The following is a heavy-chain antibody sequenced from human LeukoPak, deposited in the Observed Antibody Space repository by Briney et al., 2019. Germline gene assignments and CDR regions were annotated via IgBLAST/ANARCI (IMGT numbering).Heavy chain of an antibody. J-gene: IGHJ4*02. Sequence: GGSLRLSCVASGFTFSNYDMNWVRQVPGKGLEWVSYISNSGSSKYYVDSVKDRFTISRDNAKNSLYLQMNSLRAEDTAVYYCASLTVTGGSLSDYWGQGTLVTVSS. V-gene: IGHV3-48*03. CDR3: ASLTVTGGSLSDY. CDR1: GFTFSNYD. D-gene: IGHD2-15*01. CDR2: ISNSGSSK.